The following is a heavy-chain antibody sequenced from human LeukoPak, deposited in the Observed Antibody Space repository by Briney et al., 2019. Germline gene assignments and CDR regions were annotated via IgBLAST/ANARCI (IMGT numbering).Heavy chain of an antibody. J-gene: IGHJ4*02. CDR3: ARVPKASRWELNWGFDY. D-gene: IGHD1-26*01. CDR1: GFTFSDYY. V-gene: IGHV3-11*01. CDR2: ISSSGSTI. Sequence: PGGSLRLSCAASGFTFSDYYMSWIRQAPGKGLEWVSYISSSGSTIYYADSVKGRFTISRDNAKNSLYLRMNSLRAEDTAVYYCARVPKASRWELNWGFDYWGQGTLVTVSS.